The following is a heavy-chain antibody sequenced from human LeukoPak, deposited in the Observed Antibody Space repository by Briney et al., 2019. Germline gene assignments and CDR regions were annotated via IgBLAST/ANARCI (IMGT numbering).Heavy chain of an antibody. CDR2: IRGGGSET. CDR1: GFSFNIYD. CDR3: VRGIRAPDF. J-gene: IGHJ4*02. V-gene: IGHV3-23*01. Sequence: GGSLRLSCVASGFSFNIYDMSWFRQAPGKGLEWVSGIRGGGSETYYADSVKGRFSISRDNSKNTLFLQTNGLRAEDSAIYYCVRGIRAPDFWGQGTLVTVSS.